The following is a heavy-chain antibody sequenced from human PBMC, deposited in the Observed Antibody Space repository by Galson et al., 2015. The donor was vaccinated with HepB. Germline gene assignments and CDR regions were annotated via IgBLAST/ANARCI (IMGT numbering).Heavy chain of an antibody. D-gene: IGHD6-6*01. J-gene: IGHJ4*02. V-gene: IGHV3-7*03. CDR2: IRPDGSEK. CDR3: AKTSASSSGY. CDR1: GFTFSYYW. Sequence: SLRLSCAASGFTFSYYWMSWVRQAPGKGLEWVANIRPDGSEKYYVDSVKGRFTISRDNAKKSLYLQMNSLRVEDTAVYYCAKTSASSSGYWGQGTLVTVPS.